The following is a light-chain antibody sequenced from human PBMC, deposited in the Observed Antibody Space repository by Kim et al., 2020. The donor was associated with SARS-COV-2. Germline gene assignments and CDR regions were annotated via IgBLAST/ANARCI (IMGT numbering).Light chain of an antibody. CDR1: NNEVEGHNY. CDR2: DVS. J-gene: IGLJ2*01. V-gene: IGLV2-14*03. Sequence: SITNPCTRTNNEVEGHNYISWYQQNPGKAPKLMIYDVSTRPSGVSNRFSRYKSGNTDSLTISELQAEDEADYYCSSYTSSSTLVVFGGGTQLTVL. CDR3: SSYTSSSTLVV.